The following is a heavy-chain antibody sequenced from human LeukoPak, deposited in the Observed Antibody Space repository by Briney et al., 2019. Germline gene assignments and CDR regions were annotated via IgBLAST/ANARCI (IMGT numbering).Heavy chain of an antibody. CDR3: AKVIFGVVRYFDY. Sequence: GGSLRLSCAASGFTFSSYAMHWVRQAPGKGLEWVAVISYDGSNKYYADSVKGRFTISRDNSKNTLYLQMNSLTAEDTAVYYCAKVIFGVVRYFDYWGQGTLVTVSS. J-gene: IGHJ4*02. V-gene: IGHV3-30-3*01. CDR2: ISYDGSNK. CDR1: GFTFSSYA. D-gene: IGHD3-3*01.